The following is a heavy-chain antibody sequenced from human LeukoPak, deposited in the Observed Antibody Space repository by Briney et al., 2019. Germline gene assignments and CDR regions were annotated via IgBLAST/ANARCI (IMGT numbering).Heavy chain of an antibody. Sequence: GESLKISCKGSGYSFTSYWIGWVRQMPGKGLEWMGIIYPGDSDTRYSPSFQGQVTISADKSISTAYLQWSSLKASDTAMYYCARPSRDIAVAGAPFDHWGQGTLVTVSS. CDR3: ARPSRDIAVAGAPFDH. CDR2: IYPGDSDT. V-gene: IGHV5-51*01. D-gene: IGHD6-19*01. J-gene: IGHJ4*02. CDR1: GYSFTSYW.